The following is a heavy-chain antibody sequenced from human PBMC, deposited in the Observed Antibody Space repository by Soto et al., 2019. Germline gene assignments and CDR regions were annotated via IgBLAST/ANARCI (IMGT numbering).Heavy chain of an antibody. Sequence: GASVKVSCKASGYTFTTYAMHWVRQAPGQSLEWMGWINAGNGNTQYSQKFQGGVTITRDTSASTAYMELSSLRSEDTAVYYCARTLRFCNSASRPGYFYYGMDVWGQGTTVTVSS. CDR2: INAGNGNT. J-gene: IGHJ6*02. CDR3: ARTLRFCNSASRPGYFYYGMDV. V-gene: IGHV1-3*01. D-gene: IGHD2-2*01. CDR1: GYTFTTYA.